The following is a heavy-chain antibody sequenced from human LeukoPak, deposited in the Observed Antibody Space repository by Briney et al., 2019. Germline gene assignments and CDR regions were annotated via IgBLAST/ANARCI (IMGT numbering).Heavy chain of an antibody. D-gene: IGHD5-12*01. CDR3: ASDPLVATGYFDY. Sequence: SVKVSCKASGGTFSSYAISWVRQAPGQGLEWMGRIIPIFGTANYAQKFQGRVTITTDESTSTAYMELSSLRSEDTAVYYCASDPLVATGYFDYWGQGTLVTVST. V-gene: IGHV1-69*05. CDR1: GGTFSSYA. J-gene: IGHJ4*02. CDR2: IIPIFGTA.